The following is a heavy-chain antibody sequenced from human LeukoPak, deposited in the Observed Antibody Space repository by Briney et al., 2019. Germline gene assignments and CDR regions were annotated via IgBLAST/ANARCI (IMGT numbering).Heavy chain of an antibody. V-gene: IGHV4-61*01. D-gene: IGHD1-26*01. CDR2: IYYSGST. CDR3: ARNNNLVGATNNDAFDI. CDR1: DGSISRYFSRYY. Sequence: KPSETLSLTCTVSDGSISRYFSRYYCSWIRRAPRKGLEWVAYIYYSGSTNYNPSLKSRVTISVDASKKQFSLKLNSVTAADTAVYYCARNNNLVGATNNDAFDIWGQGTMVSVSP. J-gene: IGHJ3*02.